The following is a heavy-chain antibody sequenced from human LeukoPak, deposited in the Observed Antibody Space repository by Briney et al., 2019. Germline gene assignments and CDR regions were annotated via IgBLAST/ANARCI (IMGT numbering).Heavy chain of an antibody. D-gene: IGHD1-26*01. Sequence: SVKVSCKASGGTFSSYAISWVRQAPGQGLEWMGRIIPIFGIANYAQKFQGRVTITADKSTSTAYMELSSLRSEDTAVYYCARLGAYSGSYQTYNWFDPWGQGTLVTVPS. CDR2: IIPIFGIA. J-gene: IGHJ5*02. V-gene: IGHV1-69*04. CDR3: ARLGAYSGSYQTYNWFDP. CDR1: GGTFSSYA.